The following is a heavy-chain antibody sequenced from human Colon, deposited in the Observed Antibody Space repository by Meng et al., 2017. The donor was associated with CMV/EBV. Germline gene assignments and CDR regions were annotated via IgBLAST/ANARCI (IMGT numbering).Heavy chain of an antibody. CDR2: INPNSGGT. V-gene: IGHV1-2*02. D-gene: IGHD6-13*01. Sequence: ASVPVSCKASGYTFTGYYMHWVRQAPGQGLEWMGWINPNSGGTNYAQKFQGRVTMTRDTSISTAYMELSRLRSDDTAVYYCAREGIAAAGNSGVYFDYWGQGTLVTVSS. J-gene: IGHJ4*02. CDR1: GYTFTGYY. CDR3: AREGIAAAGNSGVYFDY.